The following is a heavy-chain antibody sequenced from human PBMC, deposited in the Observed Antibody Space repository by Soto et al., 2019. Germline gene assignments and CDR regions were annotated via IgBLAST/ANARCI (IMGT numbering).Heavy chain of an antibody. V-gene: IGHV4-39*01. D-gene: IGHD3-16*02. Sequence: QLQLQESGPGLVKPSETLSLTCTVSGGSISSGVYYWGWIRQPPGKGLEWIGSIYYSGTTYYNPSFKGRVPISVDTSKNQFSLRLSSVTAADTAVYYCAGEVLDGSYPMGLYAFDIWAKGQWSPSPQ. CDR2: IYYSGTT. CDR1: GGSISSGVYY. CDR3: AGEVLDGSYPMGLYAFDI. J-gene: IGHJ3*02.